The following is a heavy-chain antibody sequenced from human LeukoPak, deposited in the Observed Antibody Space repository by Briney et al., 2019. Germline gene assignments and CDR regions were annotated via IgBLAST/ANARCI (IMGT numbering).Heavy chain of an antibody. J-gene: IGHJ4*02. CDR2: IKQDGSEK. CDR3: ARYSGSYGSDY. V-gene: IGHV3-7*01. D-gene: IGHD1-26*01. CDR1: GFTFSSYW. Sequence: GGSLRLACTASGFTFSSYWMSWVRQAPGKGLEWVANIKQDGSEKYYVDSVKGRFTISRDNAKNSLYLQMNSLRAEDTAVYYCARYSGSYGSDYWGQGTLVTVSS.